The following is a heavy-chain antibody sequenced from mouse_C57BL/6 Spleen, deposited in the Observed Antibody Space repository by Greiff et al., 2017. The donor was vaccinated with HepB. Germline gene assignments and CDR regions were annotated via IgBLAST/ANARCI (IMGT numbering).Heavy chain of an antibody. CDR3: TRVTYGSSPRAMDY. Sequence: EVKLVESGEGLVKPGGSLKLSCAASGFTFSSYAMSWVRQTPEKRLEWVAYISSGGDYIYYADTVKGRFTISRANARNTLYLQMSSLKSEDTAMYYCTRVTYGSSPRAMDYWGQGTSVTVSS. D-gene: IGHD1-1*01. J-gene: IGHJ4*01. CDR2: ISSGGDYI. V-gene: IGHV5-9-1*02. CDR1: GFTFSSYA.